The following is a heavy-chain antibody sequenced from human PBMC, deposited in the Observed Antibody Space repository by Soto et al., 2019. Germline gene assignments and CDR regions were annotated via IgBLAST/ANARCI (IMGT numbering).Heavy chain of an antibody. J-gene: IGHJ4*02. CDR1: GGSFSGYY. D-gene: IGHD4-17*01. CDR3: ARGVYGLPVDY. CDR2: INHSGST. V-gene: IGHV4-34*01. Sequence: NPSETLSLTCAVYGGSFSGYYWSWIRQPPGKGLEWIGEINHSGSTNYNPSLKSRVTISVDTSKNQFSLKLSSVTAADTAVYYCARGVYGLPVDYWGQGALVTVSS.